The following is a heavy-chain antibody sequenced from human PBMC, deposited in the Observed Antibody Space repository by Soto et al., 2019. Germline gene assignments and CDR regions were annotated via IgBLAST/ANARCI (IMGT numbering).Heavy chain of an antibody. CDR1: GFTFSSYG. J-gene: IGHJ6*02. V-gene: IGHV3-33*01. CDR3: ARAKKQWPKQPPVHGMDV. D-gene: IGHD6-19*01. Sequence: GGSLRLSCAASGFTFSSYGMHWVRQAPGKGLEWVAVIWYDGSNKYYADSVKGRFTISRDNSKNTLYLQMNSLRAEDTAVYYCARAKKQWPKQPPVHGMDVWGQGTTVTVSS. CDR2: IWYDGSNK.